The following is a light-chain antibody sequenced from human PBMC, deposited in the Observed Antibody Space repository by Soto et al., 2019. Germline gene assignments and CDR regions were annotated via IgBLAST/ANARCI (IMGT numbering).Light chain of an antibody. CDR2: GAS. CDR1: QGISNY. V-gene: IGKV1-27*01. CDR3: QQSYNSPPIT. J-gene: IGKJ5*01. Sequence: IQLTQAPASLSASVVYRVTITFRSSQGISNYLAWYQQKPGKVPELLIYGASTLKSGVPSRFRGSGYGTDFALTISSLTPEDFATYYCQQSYNSPPITFGQGTRLEIK.